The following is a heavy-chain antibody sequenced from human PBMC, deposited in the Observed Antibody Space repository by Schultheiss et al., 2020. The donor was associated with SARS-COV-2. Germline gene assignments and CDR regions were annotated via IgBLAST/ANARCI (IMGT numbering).Heavy chain of an antibody. J-gene: IGHJ4*02. D-gene: IGHD2-8*01. CDR2: IKQDGSEK. CDR1: GFTFSSYW. Sequence: GGSLRLSCAASGFTFSSYWMSWVRQAPGKGLEWVANIKQDGSEKYYVDSVKGRFTISRDNAKNSLYLQMNSLRAEDTAVYYCARGGSLVLMVYALYYFDYWGQGTLVTVSS. V-gene: IGHV3-7*03. CDR3: ARGGSLVLMVYALYYFDY.